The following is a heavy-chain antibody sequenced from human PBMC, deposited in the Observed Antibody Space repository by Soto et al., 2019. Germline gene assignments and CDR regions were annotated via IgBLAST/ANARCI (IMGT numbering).Heavy chain of an antibody. D-gene: IGHD1-26*01. CDR3: AKDPNRWASYRFDY. CDR2: ISWNSGSI. CDR1: GFTFDDYA. Sequence: DVQLVESGGGLVQPGRSLRLSCAASGFTFDDYAMHWVRQAPGKGLEWVSGISWNSGSIGYADSVKGRFTISRDNAKNSLYLQMNSLRAEDTALYYCAKDPNRWASYRFDYWGQGTLVTVSS. V-gene: IGHV3-9*01. J-gene: IGHJ4*02.